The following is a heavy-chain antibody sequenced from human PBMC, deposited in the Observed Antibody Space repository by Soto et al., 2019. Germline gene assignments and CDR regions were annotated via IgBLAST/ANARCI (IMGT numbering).Heavy chain of an antibody. CDR2: IYYSGST. J-gene: IGHJ4*02. CDR3: ARGVYDSTGPHFDY. V-gene: IGHV4-31*03. D-gene: IGHD2-8*01. CDR1: GGSISSGGYY. Sequence: PSETLSLTCTVSGGSISSGGYYWSWIRQHPGKGLEWIGYIYYSGSTYYNPSLKSRVTISVDTSKNQFSLKLSSVTAADTAVYYCARGVYDSTGPHFDYWGQGXLVTVYS.